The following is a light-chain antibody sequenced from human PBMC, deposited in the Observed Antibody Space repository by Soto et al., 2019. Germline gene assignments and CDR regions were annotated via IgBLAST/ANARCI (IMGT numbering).Light chain of an antibody. J-gene: IGKJ2*01. Sequence: EIVMTQSPVTLSVSPGERATLSCRASQSVTTNLAWYQQKPGQAPRLLIYGASRATGIPTRFSGSGSGTEFTLTISSLQSEDFAVYYCQQYNKWPPYTFGQGTKLEIK. CDR2: GA. V-gene: IGKV3-15*01. CDR3: QQYNKWPPYT. CDR1: QSVTTN.